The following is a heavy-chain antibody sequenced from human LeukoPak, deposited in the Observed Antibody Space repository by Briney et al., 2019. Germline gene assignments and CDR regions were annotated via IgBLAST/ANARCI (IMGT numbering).Heavy chain of an antibody. CDR2: ISYDGSNK. CDR1: GFTFSSYG. J-gene: IGHJ4*02. Sequence: PGRSLRLSCAASGFTFSSYGMHWVRQAPGKGLEWVAVISYDGSNKCYADSVKGRFTISRDNSKNTLYLQMNSLRAEDTAVYYCARDFIQRSVVVTVIGYWGQGTLVTVSS. V-gene: IGHV3-30*03. D-gene: IGHD2-21*02. CDR3: ARDFIQRSVVVTVIGY.